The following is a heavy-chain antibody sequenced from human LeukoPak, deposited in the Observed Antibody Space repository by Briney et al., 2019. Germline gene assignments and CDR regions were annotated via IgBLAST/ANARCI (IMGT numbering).Heavy chain of an antibody. CDR2: IYYSGST. Sequence: SETLSLTCTVSGGSISSGDYYWSWIRQPPGKGLEWIGYIYYSGSTYYNPSLKSRVTISVDTSKNQFSLKLSSVTAADTAVYYCARDPIYDFWSGYLDYWGQGTLVTVSS. V-gene: IGHV4-30-4*08. D-gene: IGHD3-3*01. CDR1: GGSISSGDYY. J-gene: IGHJ4*02. CDR3: ARDPIYDFWSGYLDY.